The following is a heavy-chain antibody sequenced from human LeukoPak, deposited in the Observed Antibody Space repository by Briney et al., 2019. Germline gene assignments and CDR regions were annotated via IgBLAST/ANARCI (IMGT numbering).Heavy chain of an antibody. D-gene: IGHD2-15*01. V-gene: IGHV4-59*01. CDR2: IYYSGST. CDR3: AREGGQGAFDY. J-gene: IGHJ4*02. CDR1: GGSISSYY. Sequence: SSETLSLTCTVSGGSISSYYWSWIRQPPGKGLEWIGYIYYSGSTNYNPSLKSRVTISVDTSKNQFSLKLSSVTAADTAVYYCAREGGQGAFDYWGQGTLVTVSS.